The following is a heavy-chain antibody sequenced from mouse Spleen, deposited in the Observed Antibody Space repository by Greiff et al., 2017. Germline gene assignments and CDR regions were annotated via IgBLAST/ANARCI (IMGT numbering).Heavy chain of an antibody. CDR3: ARDADGYRGYYAMDY. CDR1: GFTFSDYY. J-gene: IGHJ4*01. V-gene: IGHV5-16*01. D-gene: IGHD2-3*01. CDR2: INYDGSSI. Sequence: EVQLVESEGGLVQPGSSMKLSCTASGFTFSDYYMAWVRQVPEKGLEWVANINYDGSSIYYLDSLKSRFTLSRDNAKNNLYLQMSSLKSEDTATCYCARDADGYRGYYAMDYWGQGTSVTVSS.